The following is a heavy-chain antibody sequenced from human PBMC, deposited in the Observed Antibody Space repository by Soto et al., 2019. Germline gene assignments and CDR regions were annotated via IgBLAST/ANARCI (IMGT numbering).Heavy chain of an antibody. CDR2: IIPIFGTA. V-gene: IGHV1-69*13. CDR3: ARDREYSSSSLTYYYGMDV. CDR1: GGTFSSYA. D-gene: IGHD6-6*01. J-gene: IGHJ6*02. Sequence: GASVKVSCKASGGTFSSYAISWVRQAPGQGLEWMGGIIPIFGTANYAQKFQGRVAITADESTSTAYMELSSLRSEDTAVYYCARDREYSSSSLTYYYGMDVWGQGTTVTVSS.